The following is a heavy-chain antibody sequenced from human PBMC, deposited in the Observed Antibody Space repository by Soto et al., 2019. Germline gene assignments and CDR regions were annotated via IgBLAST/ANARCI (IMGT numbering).Heavy chain of an antibody. Sequence: TGGSLRLSCAASGFTFSSYAMHWVRQAPGKGLEWVAVISYDGSNKYYADSVKGRFTISRDNSKNTLYLQMNSLRAEDTAVYYCARDYDFWSGYPIPIYYYYGMDVWGQGTTVTVSS. CDR3: ARDYDFWSGYPIPIYYYYGMDV. CDR1: GFTFSSYA. V-gene: IGHV3-30-3*01. J-gene: IGHJ6*02. D-gene: IGHD3-3*01. CDR2: ISYDGSNK.